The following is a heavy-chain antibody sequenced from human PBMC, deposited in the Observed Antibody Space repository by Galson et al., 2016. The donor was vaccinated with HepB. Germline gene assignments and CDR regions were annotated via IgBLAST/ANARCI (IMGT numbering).Heavy chain of an antibody. CDR3: ARDRSSGSGSCGY. J-gene: IGHJ4*02. V-gene: IGHV4-31*03. D-gene: IGHD3-10*01. CDR2: IYHSGRT. CDR1: GGSISSGGYY. Sequence: QVQLQESGPGLVKPSETLSLTCTVSGGSISSGGYYWSWIRQHPGKGLEWIGYIYHSGRTYYNPSLKSRVTISVDTSKNQFSLKLSSVTAADTAVYFCARDRSSGSGSCGYWGQGTLVTVSS.